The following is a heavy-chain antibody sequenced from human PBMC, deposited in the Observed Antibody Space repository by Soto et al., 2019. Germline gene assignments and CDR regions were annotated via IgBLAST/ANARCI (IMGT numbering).Heavy chain of an antibody. D-gene: IGHD3-16*02. CDR2: IKEDGGGK. J-gene: IGHJ4*02. CDR1: GFTLRNYC. CDR3: ARDGYGYNSLDN. V-gene: IGHV3-7*01. Sequence: GGSLRLSCATSGFTLRNYCMVWVRQAPGKGLEWVANIKEDGGGKYFGDSVRGRFTVSRDNAKNSLYLQMNNLRAEDTAVYYCARDGYGYNSLDNWGKGTLVTVSS.